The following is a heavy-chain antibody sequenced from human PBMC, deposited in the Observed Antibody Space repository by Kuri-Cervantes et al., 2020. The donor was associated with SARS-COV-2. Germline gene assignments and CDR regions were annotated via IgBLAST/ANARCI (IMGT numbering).Heavy chain of an antibody. CDR1: GYSISSGYY. V-gene: IGHV4-38-2*01. D-gene: IGHD4-17*01. CDR2: VNHRGST. CDR3: ARAYGFLRYIYYMDV. J-gene: IGHJ6*03. Sequence: SETLSLTCAVSGYSISSGYYWGWIRQSPGKGLEWIGEVNHRGSTNYNPSLKSRVTISVDTSSKQFSLNLSPVTAADTAVYYCARAYGFLRYIYYMDVWGRGTTVTVSS.